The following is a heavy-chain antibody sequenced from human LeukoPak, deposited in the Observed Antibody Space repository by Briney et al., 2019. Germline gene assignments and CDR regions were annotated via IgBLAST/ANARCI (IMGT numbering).Heavy chain of an antibody. J-gene: IGHJ6*02. CDR2: ISGSGGST. V-gene: IGHV3-23*01. CDR1: GFTFRSHA. D-gene: IGHD2-21*02. CDR3: AKPLAYCGGDCYYYYGMDV. Sequence: GGSLRLSCAASGFTFRSHAVSWVRRAPGKGLEWVSAISGSGGSTYYADSVKGRFTISRDNSKNTLYLQMNSLRAEDRAVYYCAKPLAYCGGDCYYYYGMDVWGQGTTVTVSS.